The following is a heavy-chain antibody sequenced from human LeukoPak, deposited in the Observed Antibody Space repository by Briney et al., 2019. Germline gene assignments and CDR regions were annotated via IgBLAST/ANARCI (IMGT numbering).Heavy chain of an antibody. CDR3: AWTYQLLHDAFDI. D-gene: IGHD2-2*01. CDR2: ISYDGSNK. V-gene: IGHV3-30-3*01. Sequence: PGRSLRLSCAASGFTFSSYAMHWARQAPGKGLEWVVVISYDGSNKYYADSVKGRFTISRDNSKNTLYLQMNSLRAEDTAVYYCAWTYQLLHDAFDIWGQGTMVTVSS. CDR1: GFTFSSYA. J-gene: IGHJ3*02.